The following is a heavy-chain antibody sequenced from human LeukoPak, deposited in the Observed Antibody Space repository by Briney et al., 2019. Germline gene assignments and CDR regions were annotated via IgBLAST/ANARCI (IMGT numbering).Heavy chain of an antibody. CDR2: ISRSSTTI. D-gene: IGHD3-10*02. Sequence: GGSLRLSCAASGFTFSNYSMNWVRQAPGKGLEWVSYISRSSTTIYYADSVKGRFTISRDNAKNSLYLQMNSLRAEDTAVYYCAELGITMIGGVWGKGTTVTISS. CDR3: AELGITMIGGV. J-gene: IGHJ6*04. V-gene: IGHV3-48*01. CDR1: GFTFSNYS.